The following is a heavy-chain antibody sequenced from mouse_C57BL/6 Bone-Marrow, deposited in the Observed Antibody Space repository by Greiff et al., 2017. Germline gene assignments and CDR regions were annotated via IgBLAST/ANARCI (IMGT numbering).Heavy chain of an antibody. Sequence: EVQLQQSGPELVKPGASVKISCKASGYSFTGYYMNWVKQSPEKSLEWIGEINPSTGGTTYNEKFKAKATLTVDKSSSTAYMQLKSLTSEDSAVYYCARNTSGVARGYFDYWGQGTTLTVSS. J-gene: IGHJ2*01. CDR1: GYSFTGYY. CDR2: INPSTGGT. V-gene: IGHV1-42*01. CDR3: ARNTSGVARGYFDY. D-gene: IGHD1-1*01.